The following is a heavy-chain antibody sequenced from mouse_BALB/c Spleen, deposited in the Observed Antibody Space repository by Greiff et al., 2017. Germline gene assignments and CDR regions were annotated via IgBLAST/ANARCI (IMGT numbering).Heavy chain of an antibody. Sequence: VQLQQSGAELVRPGALVKLSCKASGFNIKDYYMHWVKQRPEQGLEWIGWIDPENGNTIYDPKFQGKASITADTSSTTAYLQLSSLTSEDTAVYYCARYRDYFDYWGQGTTLTVSS. CDR2: IDPENGNT. V-gene: IGHV14-1*02. CDR1: GFNIKDYY. CDR3: ARYRDYFDY. J-gene: IGHJ2*01.